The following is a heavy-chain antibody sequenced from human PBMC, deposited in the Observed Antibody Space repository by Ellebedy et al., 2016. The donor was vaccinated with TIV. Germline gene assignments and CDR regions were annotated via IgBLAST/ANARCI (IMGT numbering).Heavy chain of an antibody. CDR2: ISYDGSNQ. V-gene: IGHV3-30*18. Sequence: GESLKISXVASGFTFSSYGMHWVRQDPGKGLEWVAVISYDGSNQYYADSVKGRFTISRDNSKNTLYLQMNSLRAEDTAVYYCAKDLGWQTNAFDIWGQGTMVTVSS. D-gene: IGHD7-27*01. CDR3: AKDLGWQTNAFDI. J-gene: IGHJ3*02. CDR1: GFTFSSYG.